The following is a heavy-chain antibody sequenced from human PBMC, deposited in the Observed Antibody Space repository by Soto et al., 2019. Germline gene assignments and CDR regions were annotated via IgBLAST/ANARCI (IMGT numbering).Heavy chain of an antibody. J-gene: IGHJ4*02. CDR2: ISYDGSNK. Sequence: QVQLVEYGGGVVQPGRSLRLSCAASGFTFSSYGMHWLRQAPGKGLEWVAVISYDGSNKYYAESVKGRFTISRDNSKNTLYLQMNSLRAEDTAVYYCARDGTYYDSSGPCFDYWGQGTLVTVSS. CDR3: ARDGTYYDSSGPCFDY. V-gene: IGHV3-30*03. CDR1: GFTFSSYG. D-gene: IGHD3-22*01.